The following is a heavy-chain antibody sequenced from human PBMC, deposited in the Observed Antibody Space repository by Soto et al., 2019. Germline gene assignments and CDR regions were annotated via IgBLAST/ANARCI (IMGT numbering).Heavy chain of an antibody. CDR3: AKDYAYSSSWKYYYGMDV. D-gene: IGHD6-13*01. J-gene: IGHJ6*02. Sequence: ESGGGVVQPGRSLRLSCAASGFTFSSYGMHWVRQAPGKGLEWVAVISYDGSNKYYADSVKGRFTISRDNSKNTLYLQMNSLRAEDTAVYYCAKDYAYSSSWKYYYGMDVWGQGTTVTVSS. CDR1: GFTFSSYG. V-gene: IGHV3-30*18. CDR2: ISYDGSNK.